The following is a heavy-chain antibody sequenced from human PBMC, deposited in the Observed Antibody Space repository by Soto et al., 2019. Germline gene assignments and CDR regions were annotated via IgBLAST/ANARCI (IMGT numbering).Heavy chain of an antibody. J-gene: IGHJ4*02. CDR1: GFTLSDYA. V-gene: IGHV3-23*01. Sequence: PGGSLRLSCAASGFTLSDYAMTWVRQAPGKGLEWVSGISGSGGSTSSADSVKGRFTISRDNSRNTLYLQMNSLRGEDTAVYYCGRGQFGSGSYAYWGQGTLVTVSS. CDR3: GRGQFGSGSYAY. D-gene: IGHD3-10*01. CDR2: ISGSGGST.